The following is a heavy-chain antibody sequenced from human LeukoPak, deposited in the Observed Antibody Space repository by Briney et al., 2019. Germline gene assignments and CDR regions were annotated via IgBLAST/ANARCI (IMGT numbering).Heavy chain of an antibody. D-gene: IGHD1-1*01. CDR3: ARGDGTTLGY. Sequence: PGGSLRLSCAASGFTFSSYSMNWVRQAPGKGLEWVSSISSSSSYIYYADSVKGRFTISRDNAKNSLYLQMNSLRAEDTAVYHCARGDGTTLGYWGQGTLVTGSS. J-gene: IGHJ4*02. V-gene: IGHV3-21*01. CDR1: GFTFSSYS. CDR2: ISSSSSYI.